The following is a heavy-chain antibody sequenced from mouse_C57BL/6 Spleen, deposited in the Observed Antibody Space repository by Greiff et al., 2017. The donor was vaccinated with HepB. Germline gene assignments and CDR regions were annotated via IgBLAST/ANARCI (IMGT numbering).Heavy chain of an antibody. J-gene: IGHJ3*01. CDR2: IYPRDGST. CDR1: GYTFTSYD. D-gene: IGHD1-1*01. V-gene: IGHV1-85*01. CDR3: ARSDYYYGSSPAWFAY. Sequence: VQLVESGPELVKPGASVKLSCKASGYTFTSYDINWVKQRPGQGLEWIGWIYPRDGSTKYNEKFKGKATLTVDTSSRTAYMELHSLTSEDSAVYFCARSDYYYGSSPAWFAYWGQGTLVTVSA.